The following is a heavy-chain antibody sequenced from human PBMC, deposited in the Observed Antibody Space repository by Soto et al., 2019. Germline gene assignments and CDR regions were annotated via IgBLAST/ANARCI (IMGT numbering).Heavy chain of an antibody. CDR2: ISSSSSTI. D-gene: IGHD3-10*01. Sequence: EVQLVESGGGLVQPGGSLRLSCAASGFTFSSYSMNWVRQAPGKGLEWVSYISSSSSTIYYADSVKGRFTISRDNAKNSLYLQMNSLRAEDTAVYYGARDTHMVRGPTDYWGQGTLVTVSS. CDR1: GFTFSSYS. CDR3: ARDTHMVRGPTDY. J-gene: IGHJ4*02. V-gene: IGHV3-48*01.